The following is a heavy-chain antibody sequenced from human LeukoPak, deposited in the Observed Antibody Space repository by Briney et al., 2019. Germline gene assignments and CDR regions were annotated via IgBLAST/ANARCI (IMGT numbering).Heavy chain of an antibody. CDR2: IYYSGST. J-gene: IGHJ4*02. Sequence: PSETLSLTCTVSSGSISSYYWSWIRQPPGKGLEWIGYIYYSGSTNYNPSLKSRVTISVDTSKNQFSLKLSSVTAADTAVYYCAREAYSSSWPYYFDYWGQGTLVTVSS. CDR1: SGSISSYY. CDR3: AREAYSSSWPYYFDY. D-gene: IGHD6-13*01. V-gene: IGHV4-59*01.